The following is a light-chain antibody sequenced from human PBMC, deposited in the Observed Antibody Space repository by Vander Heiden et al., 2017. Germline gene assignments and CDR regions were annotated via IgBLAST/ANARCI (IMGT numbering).Light chain of an antibody. V-gene: IGLV2-23*02. Sequence: QSALTQPASVSGSPGQSIIIYCSGTSSDVGSYNLVSWYQQHPGKAPKLIIYEVTQRPSAISNHFSGSKFGNTASLTISGLQAEDEADYYCCSYAGSSTWVFGGGTKVTVL. CDR3: CSYAGSSTWV. CDR1: SSDVGSYNL. J-gene: IGLJ3*02. CDR2: EVT.